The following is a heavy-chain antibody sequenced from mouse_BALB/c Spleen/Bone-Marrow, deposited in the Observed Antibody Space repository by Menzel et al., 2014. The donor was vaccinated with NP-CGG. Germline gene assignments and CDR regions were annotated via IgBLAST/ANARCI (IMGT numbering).Heavy chain of an antibody. CDR3: ARDSFLITRALDY. CDR1: GFSLTGYG. J-gene: IGHJ4*01. Sequence: QVQLQQPGPGLVAPSQSLSITCTVSGFSLTGYGLSWVRQPPGKGLEWLGMIWGDGSTDYNSALKSRLSINKDNSKSQVFLKMNSLQTDDTARYYCARDSFLITRALDYWGQGTSVAVSS. V-gene: IGHV2-6-7*01. D-gene: IGHD2-4*01. CDR2: IWGDGST.